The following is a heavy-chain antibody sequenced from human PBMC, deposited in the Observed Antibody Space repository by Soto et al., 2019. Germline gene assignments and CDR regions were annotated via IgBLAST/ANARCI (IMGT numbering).Heavy chain of an antibody. CDR3: ARVPRGRGYSYGQFDY. V-gene: IGHV4-31*03. J-gene: IGHJ4*02. D-gene: IGHD5-18*01. CDR2: IYYSGST. CDR1: VGCIRIGGYG. Sequence: SETPSVSCTFCVGCIRIGGYGWSWIRQHRGKGLEWIGYIYYSGSTYYNPSVKSRVTISVDTSKNQFSLKLSSVTAADTAVYYCARVPRGRGYSYGQFDYWGQGTMVTVSS.